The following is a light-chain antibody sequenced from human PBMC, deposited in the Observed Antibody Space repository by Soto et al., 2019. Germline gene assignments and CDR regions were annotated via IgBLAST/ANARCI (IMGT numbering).Light chain of an antibody. CDR3: QQYESTPPT. CDR2: WAS. V-gene: IGKV4-1*01. J-gene: IGKJ2*01. CDR1: QRVLYTSNNKNY. Sequence: DIVMTQSPDSLAVSLGERATINCKSSQRVLYTSNNKNYLAWYQQRPGQPPKLLIYWASTRESGVPDRFSGSVTGTDFTLTISSLQAEDVEVYYCQQYESTPPTFGQGTKLEIK.